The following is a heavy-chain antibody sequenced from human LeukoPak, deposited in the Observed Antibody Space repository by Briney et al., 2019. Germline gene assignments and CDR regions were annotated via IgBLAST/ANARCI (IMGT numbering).Heavy chain of an antibody. CDR2: INPNSGGT. D-gene: IGHD3-9*01. CDR1: GYTFTGYY. Sequence: GASVKVSYKASGYTFTGYYMHWVRQAPGQGLEWMGWINPNSGGTNYAQKFQGRVTMTRDTSISTAYMELSRLRSDDTAVYYCASPDILTGYYSFDYWGQGTLVTVSS. CDR3: ASPDILTGYYSFDY. V-gene: IGHV1-2*02. J-gene: IGHJ4*02.